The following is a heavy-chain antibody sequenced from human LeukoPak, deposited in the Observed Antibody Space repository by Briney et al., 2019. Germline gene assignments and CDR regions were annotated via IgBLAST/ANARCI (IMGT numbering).Heavy chain of an antibody. V-gene: IGHV3-23*01. Sequence: PGGSLRLSCAASGFTFSSHSMGWVRQAPGKGLEWVSSISGSGDSKPYADSVKGRFTISRDNSKNTLYLQMNSLRAEDTAVYFCAKRHSSGWYFDYWGQGTLVTVSS. CDR1: GFTFSSHS. D-gene: IGHD6-19*01. CDR3: AKRHSSGWYFDY. CDR2: ISGSGDSK. J-gene: IGHJ4*02.